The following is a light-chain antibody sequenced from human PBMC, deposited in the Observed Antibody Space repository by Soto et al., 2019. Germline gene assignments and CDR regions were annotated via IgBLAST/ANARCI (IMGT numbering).Light chain of an antibody. CDR3: QQLTDWPPQWT. CDR1: QSVNSK. Sequence: EIVMTHSPATLSVSPGERATLSCRASQSVNSKLAWYQQKPGQAPRLLIYAASTRATGIPARFSGSGSGTEFTLTISSLQSEDFAVYYCQQLTDWPPQWTFGQGTKVDIK. CDR2: AAS. J-gene: IGKJ1*01. V-gene: IGKV3-15*01.